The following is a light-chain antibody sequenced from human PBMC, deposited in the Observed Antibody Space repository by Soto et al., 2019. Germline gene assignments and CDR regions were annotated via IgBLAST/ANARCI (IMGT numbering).Light chain of an antibody. CDR3: QQYGSLWT. CDR2: GAS. CDR1: QSVSSSY. V-gene: IGKV3-20*01. Sequence: EIVLTHNPGTLSLSPGERATLSCSASQSVSSSYLAWYQQKPGQAPRLLLYGASSRATGIPDRFSGSGSGTDFTLTISRLEPEDFAVYYCQQYGSLWTFGQGTRLEI. J-gene: IGKJ5*01.